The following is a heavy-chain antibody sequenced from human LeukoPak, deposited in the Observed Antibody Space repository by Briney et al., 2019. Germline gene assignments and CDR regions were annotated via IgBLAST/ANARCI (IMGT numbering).Heavy chain of an antibody. D-gene: IGHD6-19*01. J-gene: IGHJ4*02. Sequence: HGESLKISCKGSGYSFTSYWIGWVRQMPGKGLEWMGIMFPGDSVTRYSPSFQGQVTISPDKSINTAYLQWSSLKASDTAMYYCAREGKVAGTFDYWGQGTLVTVSS. CDR1: GYSFTSYW. CDR3: AREGKVAGTFDY. V-gene: IGHV5-51*01. CDR2: MFPGDSVT.